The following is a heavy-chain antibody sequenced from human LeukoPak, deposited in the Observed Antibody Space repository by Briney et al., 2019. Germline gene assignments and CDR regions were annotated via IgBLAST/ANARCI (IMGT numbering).Heavy chain of an antibody. V-gene: IGHV1-46*01. J-gene: IGHJ3*02. Sequence: ASVKVSCKASGYTFTRYYIHRVRQAPGQVLEWMGIINPSTTTTTYAQKFQGRVTMTRDTSTSTVFMELSSLRSEDTAAYYCARTLGSHDAFDIWGQGTMVTVSS. D-gene: IGHD7-27*01. CDR2: INPSTTTT. CDR1: GYTFTRYY. CDR3: ARTLGSHDAFDI.